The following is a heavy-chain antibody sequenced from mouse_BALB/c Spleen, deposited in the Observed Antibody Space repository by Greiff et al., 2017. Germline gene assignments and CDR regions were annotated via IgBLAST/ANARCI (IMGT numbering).Heavy chain of an antibody. CDR3: ARNRNYGYVGFAY. CDR1: GFSLTSYG. Sequence: VKLMESGPGLVQPSHSLSITCTVSGFSLTSYGVHWVRQSPGKGLEWLGVIWSGGSTDYNAAFISRLSISKDNSKSQVFFKMNSLQANDTAIYYCARNRNYGYVGFAYWGQGTLVTVSA. V-gene: IGHV2-2*02. J-gene: IGHJ3*01. CDR2: IWSGGST. D-gene: IGHD1-2*01.